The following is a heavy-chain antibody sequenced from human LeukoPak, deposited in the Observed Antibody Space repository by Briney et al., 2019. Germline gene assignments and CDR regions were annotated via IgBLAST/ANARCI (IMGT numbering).Heavy chain of an antibody. CDR3: ARDLTGYSSSWLTYYYYGMDV. V-gene: IGHV1-24*01. J-gene: IGHJ6*02. Sequence: ASVKVSCKVSGYTLTELSMHWVRQAPGKGLEWMGGFDPEDGETIYAQKFQGRVTMTEDTSTDTAYMELSSLRSEDTAVYYCARDLTGYSSSWLTYYYYGMDVWGQGTTVTVSS. CDR1: GYTLTELS. D-gene: IGHD6-13*01. CDR2: FDPEDGET.